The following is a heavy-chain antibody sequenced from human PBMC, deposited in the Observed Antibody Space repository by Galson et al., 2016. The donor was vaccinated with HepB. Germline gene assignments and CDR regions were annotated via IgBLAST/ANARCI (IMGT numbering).Heavy chain of an antibody. CDR3: ARGFAVPGRIDY. CDR1: GFTFSSYA. D-gene: IGHD2-2*01. CDR2: ISGGGTNT. Sequence: SLRLSCAASGFTFSSYAMSWVRQAPGKGLEWVSPISGGGTNTYYADSVKGRFTISRDDSKNTVYLQMNSLRAEDTAVYYCARGFAVPGRIDYLGQGTLVTVSS. V-gene: IGHV3-23*01. J-gene: IGHJ4*02.